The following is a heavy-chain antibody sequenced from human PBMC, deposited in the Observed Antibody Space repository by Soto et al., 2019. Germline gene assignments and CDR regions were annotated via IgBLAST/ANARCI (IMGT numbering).Heavy chain of an antibody. CDR1: GFTFSSYW. V-gene: IGHV3-74*01. J-gene: IGHJ5*02. Sequence: EVQLVESGGGLVQPGGSLRLSCAASGFTFSSYWMHWVRQAPGKGLVWVSRINSDGSSTSYADSVKGRFTISRDNAKNTVYLEMSSLRAEDTAVYYCARERGGYYDRRGNNKVNWFDPWGQGTLVTVSS. CDR3: ARERGGYYDRRGNNKVNWFDP. D-gene: IGHD3-22*01. CDR2: INSDGSST.